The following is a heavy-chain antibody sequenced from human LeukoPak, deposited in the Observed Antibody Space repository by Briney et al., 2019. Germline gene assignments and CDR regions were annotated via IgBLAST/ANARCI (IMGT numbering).Heavy chain of an antibody. V-gene: IGHV3-21*01. CDR1: GFTFSSYS. CDR3: ASSGRYSSSPFDY. D-gene: IGHD6-13*01. Sequence: PGGSLRLSCAASGFTFSSYSMNWVRQAPGKGLEWVSSISSSSSYIYYADSVKGRFTISRDNAKNSLYLQMNSLRAEDTAVYYCASSGRYSSSPFDYWGQGTLVTVSS. CDR2: ISSSSSYI. J-gene: IGHJ4*02.